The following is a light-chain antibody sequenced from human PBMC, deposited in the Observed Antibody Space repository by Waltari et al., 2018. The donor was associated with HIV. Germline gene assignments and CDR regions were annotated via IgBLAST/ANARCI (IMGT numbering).Light chain of an antibody. CDR1: QSVSSFY. J-gene: IGKJ2*01. V-gene: IGKV3-20*01. Sequence: EIVLTQSPGTLSLSPGKEATLSCRASQSVSSFYFAWYQQKPGQPPKLLIYGASSRAADIPDRFSGSASGTEFTLTISRLEPEDSGVFYCQQYDSSPYTFGQGTKLEIK. CDR2: GAS. CDR3: QQYDSSPYT.